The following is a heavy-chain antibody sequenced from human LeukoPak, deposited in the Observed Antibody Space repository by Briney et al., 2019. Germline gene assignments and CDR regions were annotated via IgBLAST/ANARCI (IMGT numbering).Heavy chain of an antibody. V-gene: IGHV4-61*02. CDR3: AGVWFGELSSWFDP. J-gene: IGHJ5*02. CDR1: GGSISSGSYY. CDR2: IYTSGST. D-gene: IGHD3-10*01. Sequence: KPSETLSLTCTVSGGSISSGSYYWSWIRQPAGKGLEWIGRIYTSGSTNYNPSLKSRVTISVDTSKNQFSLKLSSVTAADTAVYYRAGVWFGELSSWFDPWGQGTLVTVSS.